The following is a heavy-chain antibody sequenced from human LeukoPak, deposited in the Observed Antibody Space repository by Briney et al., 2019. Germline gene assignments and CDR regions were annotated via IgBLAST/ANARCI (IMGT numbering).Heavy chain of an antibody. J-gene: IGHJ6*03. CDR2: IYYSGST. CDR1: GGSVSSSIYY. CDR3: ARGGVGYCSSTSCYFPYYYYYYMDV. V-gene: IGHV4-39*01. Sequence: SETLSLTCTVSGGSVSSSIYYWGWIRQPPGKGLEWIGSIYYSGSTSYNPSLKSRVTISVDTSKNQFSLKLSSVTAADTAVYYCARGGVGYCSSTSCYFPYYYYYYMDVSGKGTTVTVSS. D-gene: IGHD2-2*01.